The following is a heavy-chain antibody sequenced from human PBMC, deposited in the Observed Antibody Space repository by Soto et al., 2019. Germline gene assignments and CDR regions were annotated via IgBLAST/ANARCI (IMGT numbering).Heavy chain of an antibody. Sequence: QVQLQKSGPGLVKPSGTLSLTCAVSGGSISSSNWWSWVRQPPGKGLEWIGEIYHSGSTNYNPSLKSRVTISVDKSKNQFSLKLSTVTAEDTAVYYCARAHLAHGSGRSWFDPWGQGPLVTVSS. V-gene: IGHV4-4*02. CDR3: ARAHLAHGSGRSWFDP. CDR2: IYHSGST. D-gene: IGHD3-10*01. CDR1: GGSISSSNW. J-gene: IGHJ5*02.